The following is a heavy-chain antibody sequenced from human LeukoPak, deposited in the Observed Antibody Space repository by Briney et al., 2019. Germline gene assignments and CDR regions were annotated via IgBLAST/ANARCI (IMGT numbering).Heavy chain of an antibody. CDR2: ISSSGSTI. J-gene: IGHJ4*02. V-gene: IGHV3-48*03. Sequence: PGGSLRLSCAASGFTFSSYEMNWVRQAPGKGLEWVSYISSSGSTIYYADSVKGRFTISRDNSKNTLYLQMNSLRAEDTAVYYCAKGGAIMATIPYYFDYWGQGTLVTVSS. CDR1: GFTFSSYE. CDR3: AKGGAIMATIPYYFDY. D-gene: IGHD5-24*01.